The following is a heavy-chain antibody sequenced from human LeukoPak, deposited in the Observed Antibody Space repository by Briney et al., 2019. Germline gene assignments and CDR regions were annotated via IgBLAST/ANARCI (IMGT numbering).Heavy chain of an antibody. CDR1: GFTFTSHC. V-gene: IGHV3-30*02. D-gene: IGHD3-10*02. CDR3: AELGITMIGGV. J-gene: IGHJ6*04. CDR2: IRSDGGNK. Sequence: GGPMRLSCAASGFTFTSHCMHWVRQTPAKGLEWVAFIRSDGGNKNFADSVKGRFTISRDNAKNSLYLQMNSLRAEDTAVYYCAELGITMIGGVWGKGTTVTISS.